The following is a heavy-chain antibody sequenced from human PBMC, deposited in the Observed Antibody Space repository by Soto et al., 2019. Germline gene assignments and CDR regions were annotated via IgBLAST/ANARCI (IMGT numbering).Heavy chain of an antibody. J-gene: IGHJ3*02. CDR2: IFPADSET. Sequence: GESLKISCKGSGYSFTTSWIGWVRQMPGEGLAWMGIIFPADSETRYSPSFLGRFTISRDNAKNSLYLQMNSLRAEDTAVYYCARDPRGNAFDIWGQGTMVTVSS. CDR3: ARDPRGNAFDI. CDR1: GYSFTTSW. D-gene: IGHD6-25*01. V-gene: IGHV5-51*01.